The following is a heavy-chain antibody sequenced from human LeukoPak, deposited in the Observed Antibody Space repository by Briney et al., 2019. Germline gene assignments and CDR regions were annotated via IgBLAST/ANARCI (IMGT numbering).Heavy chain of an antibody. CDR3: ASPGSVGDTGMPDY. Sequence: GGSLRLSCAASGFTFTSFAMSWVRQAPGKGLEWVSTISRSGVATYYANSVKGRFTISRDNSKNTVYLQMNSLRAEDTAIYYCASPGSVGDTGMPDYWGQGTLVTVSS. CDR1: GFTFTSFA. CDR2: ISRSGVAT. D-gene: IGHD5-18*01. V-gene: IGHV3-23*01. J-gene: IGHJ4*02.